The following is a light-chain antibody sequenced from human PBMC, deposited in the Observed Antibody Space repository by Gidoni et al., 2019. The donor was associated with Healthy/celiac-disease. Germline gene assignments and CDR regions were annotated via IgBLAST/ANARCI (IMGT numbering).Light chain of an antibody. CDR1: QGIRND. Sequence: AIQTTHSPSSLAASVGDRVTITCRARQGIRNDLGWYQQKPGKAPKLLIYAASSLQSGVPSRFSGSGSGTDFTLTISSLQPEDFATYYCLQDYNYPRTFGGGTKVEIK. CDR2: AAS. CDR3: LQDYNYPRT. V-gene: IGKV1-6*01. J-gene: IGKJ4*01.